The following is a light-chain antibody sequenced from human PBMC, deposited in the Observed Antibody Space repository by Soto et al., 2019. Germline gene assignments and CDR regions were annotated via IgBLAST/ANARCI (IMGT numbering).Light chain of an antibody. CDR2: GAS. Sequence: EIVMTQSPATLSVSAGERATLSCRASQSVGRNLAWYQQKPGQAPRLLIYGASTSATDIPARFSGSGSGSEFALTISSLQSDDSAVYYCQQFNTWPPATFGGGTRVEIK. CDR1: QSVGRN. V-gene: IGKV3-15*01. J-gene: IGKJ4*01. CDR3: QQFNTWPPAT.